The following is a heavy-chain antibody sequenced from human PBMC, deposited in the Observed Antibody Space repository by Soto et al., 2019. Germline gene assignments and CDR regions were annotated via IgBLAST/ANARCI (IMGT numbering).Heavy chain of an antibody. Sequence: QVQLQQWGAGLFKPSETLSLTCAVYGGSFSGYYWSWIRQPPGKGLEWIGEINHSGSTNYNPSLKSRVTISVDTSKNQFSLKLSSVTAADTAVYYCARAFHRYCSSTSCYEVGGTPHQNWFDPWGQGTLVTVSS. CDR3: ARAFHRYCSSTSCYEVGGTPHQNWFDP. CDR2: INHSGST. D-gene: IGHD2-2*01. J-gene: IGHJ5*02. V-gene: IGHV4-34*01. CDR1: GGSFSGYY.